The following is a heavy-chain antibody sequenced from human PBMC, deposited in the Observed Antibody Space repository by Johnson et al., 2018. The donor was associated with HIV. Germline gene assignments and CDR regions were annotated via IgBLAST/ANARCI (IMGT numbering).Heavy chain of an antibody. J-gene: IGHJ3*02. Sequence: VQLVESGGGVVQPGRSLRLSCAASGFTFSSYAMHWVRQAPGKGLEWVGRVKSKTDGGTIDYAAAVKGRFIISRDDSKNTLYLQMNGLKTEDTAVYYCTTMSALWFGDLHVFGDGFDIWGQGTMVTVSS. V-gene: IGHV3-15*01. CDR2: VKSKTDGGTI. CDR3: TTMSALWFGDLHVFGDGFDI. CDR1: GFTFSSYA. D-gene: IGHD3-10*01.